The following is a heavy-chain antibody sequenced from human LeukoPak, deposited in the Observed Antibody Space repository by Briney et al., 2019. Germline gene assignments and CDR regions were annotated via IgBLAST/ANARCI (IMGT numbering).Heavy chain of an antibody. J-gene: IGHJ4*02. CDR1: GFTLSSYA. V-gene: IGHV3-23*01. CDR3: ARDGYGGTPTDY. Sequence: GGSLRLSCAASGFTLSSYAMSWVRPAPGKGLEWVSAISGSGGSTYYADSVKGRFTISRDNAKNSLYLQMNSLRAEDTAVYYCARDGYGGTPTDYWGQGTLVTVSS. D-gene: IGHD4-23*01. CDR2: ISGSGGST.